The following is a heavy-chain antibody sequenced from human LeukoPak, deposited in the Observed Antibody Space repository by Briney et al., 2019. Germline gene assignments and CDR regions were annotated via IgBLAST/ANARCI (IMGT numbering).Heavy chain of an antibody. CDR2: IKQDGSEK. CDR3: ANGPRDYVIDY. V-gene: IGHV3-7*03. CDR1: GFTFSSYW. Sequence: GGSLRLSCAASGFTFSSYWMSWVRQAPGKGLEWVANIKQDGSEKYYVDSVKGRFTISRDNAKNSLYLQMNSLRAKDTAVYYCANGPRDYVIDYWGQGTLVTVSS. J-gene: IGHJ4*02. D-gene: IGHD4-17*01.